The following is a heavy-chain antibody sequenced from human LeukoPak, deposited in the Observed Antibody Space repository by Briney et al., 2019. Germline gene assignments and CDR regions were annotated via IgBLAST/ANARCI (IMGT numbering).Heavy chain of an antibody. Sequence: ASXXVSCKASGGTFSSYAISWVRQAPGQGLEWMGGIIPIFGTANYAQKFQGRVTITTDESTSTAYMELSSLRSEDTAVYYCARDGSRRGYYYMDVWGKGTTVTVSS. CDR3: ARDGSRRGYYYMDV. J-gene: IGHJ6*03. D-gene: IGHD3-10*01. CDR2: IIPIFGTA. V-gene: IGHV1-69*05. CDR1: GGTFSSYA.